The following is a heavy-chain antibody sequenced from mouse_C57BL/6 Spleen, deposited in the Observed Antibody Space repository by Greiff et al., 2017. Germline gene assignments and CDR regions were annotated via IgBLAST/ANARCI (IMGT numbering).Heavy chain of an antibody. CDR1: GYTFTSYT. V-gene: IGHV1-4*01. CDR3: ASGGSSYDYAKDY. J-gene: IGHJ4*01. CDR2: INPSSGYT. D-gene: IGHD1-1*01. Sequence: VQLQQSGAELARPGASVKMSCKASGYTFTSYTMHWVKQRPGQGLEWIGYINPSSGYTKYNQKFKDKATLTADKSSSTAYLQLSSLTSEDSAVYYCASGGSSYDYAKDYWGQGTSVTVSS.